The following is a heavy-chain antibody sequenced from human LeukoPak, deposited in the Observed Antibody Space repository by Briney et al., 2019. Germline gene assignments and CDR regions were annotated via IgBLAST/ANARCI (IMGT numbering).Heavy chain of an antibody. CDR3: AKAYGDYAYYYYGMDV. D-gene: IGHD4-17*01. CDR1: GFTFSSYA. J-gene: IGHJ6*02. Sequence: GGSLRLSCAASGFTFSSYAMSWVRQAPGKGLEWVSALSGSGGSTYYADSVKGRFTISRDNSKNTLYLQMNSLRAEDTAVYYCAKAYGDYAYYYYGMDVWGQGTTVTVSS. CDR2: LSGSGGST. V-gene: IGHV3-23*01.